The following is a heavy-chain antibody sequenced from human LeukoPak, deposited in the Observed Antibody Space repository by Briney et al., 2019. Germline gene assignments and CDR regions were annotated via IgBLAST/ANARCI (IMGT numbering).Heavy chain of an antibody. J-gene: IGHJ5*02. CDR2: IKSKTDGGTT. Sequence: PGGSLRLSRAASGFSFTNAWMSWVRQAPGKGLEWVGRIKSKTDGGTTDYAAPVKGRFTISRDDSKNTLCLQMNSLKTEDTAVYYCARYCISSSCYKPPWGQGTLVTVSS. D-gene: IGHD2-2*02. V-gene: IGHV3-15*01. CDR1: GFSFTNAW. CDR3: ARYCISSSCYKPP.